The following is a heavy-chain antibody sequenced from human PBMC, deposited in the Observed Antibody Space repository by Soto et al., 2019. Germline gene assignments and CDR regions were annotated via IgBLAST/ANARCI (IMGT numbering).Heavy chain of an antibody. CDR2: ISPGSRYP. CDR1: GFTFGDSY. V-gene: IGHV3-11*06. D-gene: IGHD2-15*01. J-gene: IGHJ5*02. Sequence: PGGALRLSCAVSGFTFGDSYMSGIRQAPGKGLEWLSYISPGSRYPAYADSVKGRFTISRDNAKRSLYLQMMSLTAEDTAIYYCVRGGGGGLFDPWGQGTMVTVSS. CDR3: VRGGGGGLFDP.